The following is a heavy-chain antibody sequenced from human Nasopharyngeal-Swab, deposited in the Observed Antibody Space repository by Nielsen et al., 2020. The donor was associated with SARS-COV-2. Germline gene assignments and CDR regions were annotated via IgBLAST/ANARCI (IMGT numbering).Heavy chain of an antibody. J-gene: IGHJ4*02. CDR1: GGSISSSSYY. Sequence: SETLSLTCTVSGGSISSSSYYWSWIRQPPGKGLEWIGYIYYSGSTNYNPSLKSRVTISVDTSKNQFSLKLSSVTAADTAVYYCARHLAVAGDFDYWGQGTLVTVSS. CDR3: ARHLAVAGDFDY. V-gene: IGHV4-61*05. CDR2: IYYSGST. D-gene: IGHD6-19*01.